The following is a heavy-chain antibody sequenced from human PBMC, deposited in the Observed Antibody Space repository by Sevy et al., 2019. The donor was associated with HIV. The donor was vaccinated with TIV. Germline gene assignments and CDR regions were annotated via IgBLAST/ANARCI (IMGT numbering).Heavy chain of an antibody. CDR1: GFTFSSYA. D-gene: IGHD2-2*01. J-gene: IGHJ6*02. Sequence: GGSLRLSCAASGFTFSSYAMHWVRQAPGKGLEWVAVISYDGSNKYYADSVKGRFTISRDNSKNTLYLQMNSLGAEETAVYYCARDHCSSTSCYGYYYYGMDVWGQGTTVTVSS. CDR3: ARDHCSSTSCYGYYYYGMDV. V-gene: IGHV3-30*04. CDR2: ISYDGSNK.